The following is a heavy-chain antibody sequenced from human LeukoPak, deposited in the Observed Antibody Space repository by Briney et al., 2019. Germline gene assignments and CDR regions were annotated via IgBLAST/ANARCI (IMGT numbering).Heavy chain of an antibody. J-gene: IGHJ4*02. Sequence: ASVKVSCKASGYPFTGYYLHWVRQAPGQGPEWMGWINPNSGFTNYAQKFQGRVTMTRDTSISTAYMELSRLRSDDTAVYYCARLADCSSSSCRSFDYWGQGTLVTVSS. V-gene: IGHV1-2*02. CDR2: INPNSGFT. CDR1: GYPFTGYY. D-gene: IGHD2-2*01. CDR3: ARLADCSSSSCRSFDY.